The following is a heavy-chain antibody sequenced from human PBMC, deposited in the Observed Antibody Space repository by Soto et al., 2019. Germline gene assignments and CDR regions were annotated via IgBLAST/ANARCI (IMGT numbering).Heavy chain of an antibody. CDR3: ARDLEMATIYSYLDY. CDR2: INPSGGAT. J-gene: IGHJ4*02. Sequence: ASVKVSCKASGYTFSSHYMHWVRQAPGQGLEWMGIINPSGGATSYAQKFQGRVTMTRDTPTSTVYMELSSLTSEDTAVYYCARDLEMATIYSYLDYWGQGSQVTVSS. CDR1: GYTFSSHY. V-gene: IGHV1-46*01. D-gene: IGHD5-12*01.